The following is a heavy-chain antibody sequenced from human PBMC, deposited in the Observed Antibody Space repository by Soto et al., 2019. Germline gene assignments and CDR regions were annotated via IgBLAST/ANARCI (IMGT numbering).Heavy chain of an antibody. J-gene: IGHJ3*01. Sequence: QVQLVKSGAEVKKPGASVRVSCKASGYTFTSYYIHWVRQAPGHGPEWMGMISPSSGGTDYAQKFQGRVTMTMDTSTSTVYMELSSLRSEDTAVYYCTRSIITTAGTDAFDLWGQGTLVTVSS. D-gene: IGHD6-13*01. CDR1: GYTFTSYY. V-gene: IGHV1-46*03. CDR3: TRSIITTAGTDAFDL. CDR2: ISPSSGGT.